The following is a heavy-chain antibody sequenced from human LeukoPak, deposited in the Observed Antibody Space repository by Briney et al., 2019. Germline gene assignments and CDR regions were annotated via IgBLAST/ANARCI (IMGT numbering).Heavy chain of an antibody. D-gene: IGHD4-17*01. CDR2: ISGSGGRR. Sequence: GGSLRLSCEASGFTFSYYVMNWVRQAPGKGLEWVSAISGSGGRRYYADSVKGRFTISRDNSRNTLFLQMNSLRAEDTAVYYCAKDADDYGDYLLHYWGQGTLVTVSS. CDR1: GFTFSYYV. J-gene: IGHJ4*02. V-gene: IGHV3-23*01. CDR3: AKDADDYGDYLLHY.